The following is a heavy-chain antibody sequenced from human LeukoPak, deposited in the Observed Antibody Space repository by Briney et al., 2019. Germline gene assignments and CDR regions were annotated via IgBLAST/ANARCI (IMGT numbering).Heavy chain of an antibody. V-gene: IGHV4-4*02. CDR2: IYHSGST. CDR1: GGSISSSNW. CDR3: ASRFPHRDGYNRDY. Sequence: PSGTLSLTCAVSGGSISSSNWWSWVRPPPGKGLEWIGEIYHSGSTNYNPSLKSRVTISVDKSKNQFSLKLSSVTAADTAVYYCASRFPHRDGYNRDYWGQGTLVTVSS. D-gene: IGHD5-24*01. J-gene: IGHJ4*02.